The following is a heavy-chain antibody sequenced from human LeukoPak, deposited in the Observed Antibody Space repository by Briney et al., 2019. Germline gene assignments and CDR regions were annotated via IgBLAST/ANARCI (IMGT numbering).Heavy chain of an antibody. D-gene: IGHD2-15*01. J-gene: IGHJ4*02. V-gene: IGHV4-4*02. Sequence: SETLSLTCAVSSASISSGPWWSWVRQPPGKGLEWIGDILHSGSTNYKPSLKSRVAISIDKSKNQFSLKLCSVTAADTAVYYCASPSGASTWWGQGTLVTVSS. CDR3: ASPSGASTW. CDR1: SASISSGPW. CDR2: ILHSGST.